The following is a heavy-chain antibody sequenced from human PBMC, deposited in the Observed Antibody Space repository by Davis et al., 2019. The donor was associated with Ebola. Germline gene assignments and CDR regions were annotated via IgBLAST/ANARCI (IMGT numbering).Heavy chain of an antibody. CDR1: GFTFPDYW. V-gene: IGHV3-30*18. Sequence: GESLKISCAASGFTFPDYWMSWVRQAPGKGLEWVAVISYDGSMKYFTDSVKGRFTISRDNSKNTVYLQMNSLRAEDTAVYYCAKDAATVVVLAALDYWGQVTLVTFSS. D-gene: IGHD2-15*01. CDR2: ISYDGSMK. J-gene: IGHJ4*02. CDR3: AKDAATVVVLAALDY.